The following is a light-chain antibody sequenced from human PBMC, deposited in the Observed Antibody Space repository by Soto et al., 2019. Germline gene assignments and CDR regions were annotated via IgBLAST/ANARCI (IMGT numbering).Light chain of an antibody. Sequence: IVLTQSPGTLSLSPGERATLSCRASQSVTSSYLAWYQQKPGHAPRLLIYGASTRATGIPDRFSGSGSGTDFTLTISRLEPEDFAVYYCQQYGSSFTFGPGTKVDI. V-gene: IGKV3-20*01. CDR1: QSVTSSY. J-gene: IGKJ3*01. CDR2: GAS. CDR3: QQYGSSFT.